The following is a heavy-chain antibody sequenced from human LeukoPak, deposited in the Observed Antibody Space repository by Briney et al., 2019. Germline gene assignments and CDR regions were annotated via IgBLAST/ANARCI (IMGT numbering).Heavy chain of an antibody. Sequence: SVKVSCKASGYTFASYGISWVRQAPGQGLEWMGGITAIFRTANYAQKFQGRVTITADEFMSTVYMELSSLRSEDTAVYYCARHSGYHSTMYLDYWGQGTLVTVSS. CDR1: GYTFASYG. CDR3: ARHSGYHSTMYLDY. J-gene: IGHJ4*02. D-gene: IGHD3-22*01. V-gene: IGHV1-69*13. CDR2: ITAIFRTA.